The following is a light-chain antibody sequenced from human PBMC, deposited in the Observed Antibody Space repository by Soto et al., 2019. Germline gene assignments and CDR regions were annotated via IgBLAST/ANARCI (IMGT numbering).Light chain of an antibody. V-gene: IGKV3-20*01. CDR3: QQYGTSPRT. CDR1: QTISNNY. Sequence: EIVLTQPPGTLSLSPEEGATLSCRASQTISNNYLAWYQHKPGQAPRLLIYAASTRAAGIPDRFSGSGSGADFTLTVNRLEPEDFAVYYCQQYGTSPRTFGQGTKVEI. J-gene: IGKJ1*01. CDR2: AAS.